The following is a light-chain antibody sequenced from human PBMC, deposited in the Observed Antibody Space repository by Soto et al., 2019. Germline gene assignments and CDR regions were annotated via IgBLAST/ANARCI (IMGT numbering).Light chain of an antibody. Sequence: QAVVTQPPSASGTPGQRVTISCSGSSSNIGSNIVNWYQQLPGTAPKLLIFNNNQRPSGVPDRFSGSKSGTSASLAISGLQSEDEAAYYCAAWDDSLTGVIFGGGTKLTVL. CDR2: NNN. CDR1: SSNIGSNI. J-gene: IGLJ2*01. V-gene: IGLV1-44*01. CDR3: AAWDDSLTGVI.